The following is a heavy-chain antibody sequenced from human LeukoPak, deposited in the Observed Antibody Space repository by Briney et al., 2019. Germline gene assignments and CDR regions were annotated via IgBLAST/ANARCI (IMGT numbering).Heavy chain of an antibody. CDR3: ANTPMRYFDWFPS. D-gene: IGHD3-9*01. V-gene: IGHV3-30*18. CDR1: GFTFSSYG. J-gene: IGHJ5*02. Sequence: GGSLRLSCAASGFTFSSYGMHWVRQAPGKGLEWVAVISYDGSNKYYADSVKGRFTISRDNSKNTLYLQMNSLRAEDTAVYYCANTPMRYFDWFPSWGQGTLVTVFS. CDR2: ISYDGSNK.